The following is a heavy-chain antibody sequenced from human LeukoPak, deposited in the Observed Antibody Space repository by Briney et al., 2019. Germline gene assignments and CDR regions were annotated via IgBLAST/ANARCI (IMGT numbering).Heavy chain of an antibody. CDR1: GRFISSYY. J-gene: IGHJ6*02. V-gene: IGHV4-59*12. Sequence: SETLSPTCTVFGRFISSYYSSWIRQLPGKGREWNGSTHYSGTTTLNSSLKGGVTISVDTSKNQFSLKLSSVTAADTAVYYCARETIVVVPASKHNRGYYYYYGMHVWGQGTTVTVSS. CDR3: ARETIVVVPASKHNRGYYYYYGMHV. D-gene: IGHD2-2*01. CDR2: THYSGTT.